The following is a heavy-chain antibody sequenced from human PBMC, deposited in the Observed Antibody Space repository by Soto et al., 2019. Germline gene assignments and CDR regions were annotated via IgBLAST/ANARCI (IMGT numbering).Heavy chain of an antibody. Sequence: KESGPTVVKPTQTLTLTCSFSGFSLSTSGVGVGWIRQPPGKALEYLALIYWDDDRRYSPSLKSRLTITKDTSRNQVVLTMSNMDPGDTATYYCAHRRGGYNGDEGDFDSWGQGPLVTVSS. CDR3: AHRRGGYNGDEGDFDS. V-gene: IGHV2-5*02. D-gene: IGHD1-1*01. CDR1: GFSLSTSGVG. J-gene: IGHJ4*02. CDR2: IYWDDDR.